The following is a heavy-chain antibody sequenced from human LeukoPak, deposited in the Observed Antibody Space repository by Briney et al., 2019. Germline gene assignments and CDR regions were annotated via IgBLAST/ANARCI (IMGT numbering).Heavy chain of an antibody. D-gene: IGHD3-16*01. CDR1: GFIFSSHG. CDR2: IRGSGGNT. J-gene: IGHJ5*02. CDR3: AKDDNYIRFLS. V-gene: IGHV3-23*01. Sequence: PGGSLRLSRAASGFIFSSHGMNWVRQAPGKGLEWVSGIRGSGGNTYYADSVKGRFTISRDNSKNTLYLQMNSLRAEDAYVYYRAKDDNYIRFLSWGQGTLVTVSS.